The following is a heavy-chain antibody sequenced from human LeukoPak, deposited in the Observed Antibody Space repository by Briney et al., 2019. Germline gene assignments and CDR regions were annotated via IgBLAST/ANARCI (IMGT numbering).Heavy chain of an antibody. CDR3: ARTPYEVTQYFQH. Sequence: SVKVSCKASGGTFSSYAISWVRQAPGQGLEWMGGIIPIFGTANYAQKFQGRVTITADESTSTAYMELSSLRSEDTAVYYCARTPYEVTQYFQHWGQGTLVTVSS. J-gene: IGHJ1*01. V-gene: IGHV1-69*13. D-gene: IGHD2-21*02. CDR2: IIPIFGTA. CDR1: GGTFSSYA.